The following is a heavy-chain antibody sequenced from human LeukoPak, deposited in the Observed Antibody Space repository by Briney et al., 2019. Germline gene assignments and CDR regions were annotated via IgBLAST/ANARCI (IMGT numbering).Heavy chain of an antibody. D-gene: IGHD3-16*01. V-gene: IGHV3-7*04. CDR1: GITFSNYW. Sequence: LGGSLRLSCAASGITFSNYWMNWVRQAPGKGLEWVANINQDGSEKYYVDSVKGRFTISRDNAKNSLYLQMNSLRAEDTAVYFCARGPTSGYWGQGTLVTVSS. CDR3: ARGPTSGY. J-gene: IGHJ4*02. CDR2: INQDGSEK.